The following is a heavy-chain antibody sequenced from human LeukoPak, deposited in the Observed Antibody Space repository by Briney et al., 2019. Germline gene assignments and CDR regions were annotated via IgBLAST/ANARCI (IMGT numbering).Heavy chain of an antibody. J-gene: IGHJ4*02. Sequence: GGSLRLSCAASGFTFSTCWMSWVRQAPGKGLEWVSGISGSGDSTYYADSVKGRFTISRDNSKNTLYLQMNSLRAEDTAVYYCARRSSIAVAGAFDYWGQGTLVTVSS. CDR2: ISGSGDST. V-gene: IGHV3-23*01. CDR3: ARRSSIAVAGAFDY. D-gene: IGHD6-19*01. CDR1: GFTFSTCW.